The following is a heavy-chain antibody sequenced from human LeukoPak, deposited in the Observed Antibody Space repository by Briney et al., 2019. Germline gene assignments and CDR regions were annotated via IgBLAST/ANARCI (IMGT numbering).Heavy chain of an antibody. CDR3: ARDFLWFGELGGPVDGI. V-gene: IGHV3-30*02. Sequence: AGGSLRLSCAASGFTFSSYGMHWVRQAPGKGLEWVAFIRYDGSNKYYADSVKGRFTISRDNSKNTLYLQMNSLRAEDTAVYYCARDFLWFGELGGPVDGIWGQGTMVTVSS. CDR2: IRYDGSNK. J-gene: IGHJ3*02. CDR1: GFTFSSYG. D-gene: IGHD3-10*01.